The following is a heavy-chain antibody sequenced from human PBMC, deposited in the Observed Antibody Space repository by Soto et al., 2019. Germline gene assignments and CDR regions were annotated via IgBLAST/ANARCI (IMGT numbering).Heavy chain of an antibody. J-gene: IGHJ6*03. CDR3: ARRTGTTPLLHYMDV. Sequence: ETLSLTCTVSGGSISSYYWSWIRQPPGKGLEWIGYIYYSGSTNYNPSLKSRVTISVDTSKNQFSLKLSSVTAADTAVYYCARRTGTTPLLHYMDVWGKGTTVTVSS. CDR1: GGSISSYY. CDR2: IYYSGST. V-gene: IGHV4-59*08. D-gene: IGHD1-1*01.